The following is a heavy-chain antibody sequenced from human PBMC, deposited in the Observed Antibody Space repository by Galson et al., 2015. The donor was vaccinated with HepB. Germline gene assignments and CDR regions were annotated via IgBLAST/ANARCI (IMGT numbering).Heavy chain of an antibody. CDR1: GFTFSSYA. J-gene: IGHJ4*02. CDR3: ANLPFPLSSSETN. D-gene: IGHD1-1*01. CDR2: ISGSGGST. V-gene: IGHV3-23*01. Sequence: SLRLSCAASGFTFSSYAMSWVCQAPGKGLEWVPAISGSGGSTYYADSVKGRFTISRDNSKNTLYLQMNSLRAEDTAVYYCANLPFPLSSSETNWGQGTLVTVSS.